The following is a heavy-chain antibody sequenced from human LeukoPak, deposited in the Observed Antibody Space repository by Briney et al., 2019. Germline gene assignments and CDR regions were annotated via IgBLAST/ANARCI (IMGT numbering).Heavy chain of an antibody. CDR2: IKQDGNEK. Sequence: GGSLRLSCAASGFTSSNYWMTWVRQAPGKGLEWVANIKQDGNEKYYADSVKGRFTISRDNSKSTVYLQMNSLRVEDAAVYYCSKDLTSDFGGGLDPWGQGTLVTVSS. J-gene: IGHJ5*02. D-gene: IGHD3-10*01. CDR1: GFTSSNYW. V-gene: IGHV3-7*01. CDR3: SKDLTSDFGGGLDP.